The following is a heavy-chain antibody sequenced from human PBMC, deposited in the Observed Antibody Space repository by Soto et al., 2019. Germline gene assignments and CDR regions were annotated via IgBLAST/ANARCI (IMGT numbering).Heavy chain of an antibody. D-gene: IGHD1-26*01. CDR2: IYSGGST. Sequence: AGSLRLSCAASGFTVSSNYMSWVRQAPGKGLEWVSVIYSGGSTYYADSVKGRFTISRDNSKNTLYLQMNSLRAEDTAVYYCARELEGATGNWGQGTLVTVSS. CDR3: ARELEGATGN. J-gene: IGHJ4*02. CDR1: GFTVSSNY. V-gene: IGHV3-53*01.